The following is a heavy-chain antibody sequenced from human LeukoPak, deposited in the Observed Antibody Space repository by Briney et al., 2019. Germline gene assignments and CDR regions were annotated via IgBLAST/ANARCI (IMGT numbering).Heavy chain of an antibody. Sequence: HPGGSLRLSCAASGFTFSSYAMSWVRQAPGKGLEWVSVITGTGTYYADSVKGRFTISRDNSKNTLYLQMNSLRAEDTAVYYCAKVWSSYCRSTSCYQSLDYWGQGTLVTVSS. V-gene: IGHV3-23*01. CDR2: ITGTGT. J-gene: IGHJ4*02. CDR3: AKVWSSYCRSTSCYQSLDY. CDR1: GFTFSSYA. D-gene: IGHD2-2*01.